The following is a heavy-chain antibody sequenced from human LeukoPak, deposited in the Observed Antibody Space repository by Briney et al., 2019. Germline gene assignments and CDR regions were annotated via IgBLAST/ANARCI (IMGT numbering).Heavy chain of an antibody. J-gene: IGHJ6*03. CDR1: GGSISSYY. V-gene: IGHV4-59*01. Sequence: PSETLSLTCTVSGGSISSYYWSWIRQPPGKGLEWIGYIYYSGSTNYNPSLKSRVTISVDTSKDQFSLKLISVTAADTAVYYCARGGGSEGYYYYYMDVWGKGTTVTVSS. CDR3: ARGGGSEGYYYYYMDV. D-gene: IGHD2-15*01. CDR2: IYYSGST.